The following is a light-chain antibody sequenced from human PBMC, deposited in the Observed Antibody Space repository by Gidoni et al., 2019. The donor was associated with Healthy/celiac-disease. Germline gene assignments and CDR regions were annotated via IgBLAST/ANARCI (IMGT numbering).Light chain of an antibody. CDR3: QQSYSTPLWT. CDR2: AAS. Sequence: IQMTQSPSSLSASVGVRVTITCRASQSISSYLNWYQQKPGKAPKLLIYAASSLQSGVPSRFSGSGSGTDFTLTISSLQPEDFATYYCQQSYSTPLWTFGQGTKVEIK. J-gene: IGKJ1*01. CDR1: QSISSY. V-gene: IGKV1-39*01.